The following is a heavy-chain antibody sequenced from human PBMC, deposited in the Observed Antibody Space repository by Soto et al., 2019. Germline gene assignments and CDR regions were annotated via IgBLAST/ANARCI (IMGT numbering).Heavy chain of an antibody. CDR1: GYSISSGYY. CDR3: ARLYLTFGGVIGHFDY. J-gene: IGHJ4*02. V-gene: IGHV4-38-2*01. CDR2: IYHSGST. Sequence: PSETLSLTCAVSGYSISSGYYWGWIRQPPGKGLEWIGSIYHSGSTYYNPSLKSRVTISVDTSKNQFSLKLSSVTAADTAVYYCARLYLTFGGVIGHFDYWGQGTLVTVSS. D-gene: IGHD3-16*02.